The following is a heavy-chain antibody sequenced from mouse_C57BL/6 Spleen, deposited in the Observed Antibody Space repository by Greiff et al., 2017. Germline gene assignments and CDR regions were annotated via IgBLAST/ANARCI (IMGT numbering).Heavy chain of an antibody. CDR2: ISSGSSTI. V-gene: IGHV5-17*01. CDR3: ARRDFFDY. CDR1: GFTFSDYG. J-gene: IGHJ2*01. Sequence: DVHLVESGGGLVKPGGSLKLSCAASGFTFSDYGMHWVRQAPEKGLEWVAYISSGSSTIYYADTVKGRFTISRDKAKNTLFLQMTSLRSEDTARYYCARRDFFDYWGQGTTLTVSS.